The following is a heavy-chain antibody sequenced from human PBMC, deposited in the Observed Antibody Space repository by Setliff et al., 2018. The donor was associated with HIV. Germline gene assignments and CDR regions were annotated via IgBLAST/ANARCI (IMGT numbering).Heavy chain of an antibody. V-gene: IGHV1-46*01. D-gene: IGHD5-12*01. CDR1: GYTFTGYY. Sequence: ASVKVSCKASGYTFTGYYIHWVRQAPGQGLEWMGIIYPGGARRSYAQKFQGRVTMTWDTSTSTVYMELSSLRSEDTAFYYCARSAHDSETGYWGQGTLVTVSS. CDR2: IYPGGARR. J-gene: IGHJ4*02. CDR3: ARSAHDSETGY.